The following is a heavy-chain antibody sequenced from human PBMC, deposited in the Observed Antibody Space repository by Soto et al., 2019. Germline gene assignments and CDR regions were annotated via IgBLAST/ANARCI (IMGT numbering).Heavy chain of an antibody. CDR1: GFTFSSYSMN. CDR3: ARRDNYYYYGMDI. Sequence: PGGSLRLSCAASGFTFSSYSMNRVRQAPGKGLEWIGSIYYSGSTYYNPSLKSRVTISVDTSKNQFSLKLSSVTAADTAVYYCARRDNYYYYGMDIWGQGTTVTVSS. V-gene: IGHV4-39*01. CDR2: IYYSGST. J-gene: IGHJ6*02.